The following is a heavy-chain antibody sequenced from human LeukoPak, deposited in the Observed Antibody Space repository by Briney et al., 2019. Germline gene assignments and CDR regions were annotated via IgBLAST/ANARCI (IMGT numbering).Heavy chain of an antibody. J-gene: IGHJ4*02. CDR2: ISSSGSTI. Sequence: GGSLRLSCAASGFTFSDYYMSWIRQAPGKGLEWVSYISSSGSTIYYADSVKGRFTISRDNAKNSLYLQMNSLRAEDTAVYYCAKEEYSGSLLTLDYWGQGTLLTVSS. CDR3: AKEEYSGSLLTLDY. D-gene: IGHD1-26*01. CDR1: GFTFSDYY. V-gene: IGHV3-11*04.